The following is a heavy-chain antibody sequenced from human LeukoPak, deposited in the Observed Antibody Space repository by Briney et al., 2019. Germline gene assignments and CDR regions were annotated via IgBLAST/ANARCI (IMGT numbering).Heavy chain of an antibody. Sequence: GESLKISCKGSGYSFTSYWIGWVRQMPGKGLEWMGIIYPGDSDTRYSPSFQGQVTISAHKSISTAYLQWSSLKASDTAMHYCARQHSSSWYYFYDWGQGTLVTVSS. CDR3: ARQHSSSWYYFYD. V-gene: IGHV5-51*01. CDR1: GYSFTSYW. CDR2: IYPGDSDT. J-gene: IGHJ4*02. D-gene: IGHD6-13*01.